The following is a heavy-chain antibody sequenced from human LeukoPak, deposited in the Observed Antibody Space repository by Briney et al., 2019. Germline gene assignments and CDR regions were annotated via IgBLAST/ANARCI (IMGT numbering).Heavy chain of an antibody. CDR2: IYYSGST. D-gene: IGHD3-22*01. CDR3: ARSDYYDSSYNWFDP. J-gene: IGHJ5*02. CDR1: GGSISSYY. V-gene: IGHV4-59*08. Sequence: SETLSLTCTVSGGSISSYYWTWIRQPPGKGLEWIGNIYYSGSTNYNPSLKSRVTISVDTSKNQFSLKLSSVTAADTAVYYCARSDYYDSSYNWFDPWGQGTLVTVSS.